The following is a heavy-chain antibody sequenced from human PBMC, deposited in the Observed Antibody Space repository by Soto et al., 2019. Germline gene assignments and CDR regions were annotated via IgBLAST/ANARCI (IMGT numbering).Heavy chain of an antibody. Sequence: GGSLRLSCSASGFTFSMFSMHWVRQAPGKGLEYVSGISSNGDSTYYADSVKGRFTISRDNSKNTLYLQMSSLRAVDTAVYYCVHPRSTVQIPPTWGQGTLVTV. V-gene: IGHV3-64D*06. CDR3: VHPRSTVQIPPT. CDR1: GFTFSMFS. D-gene: IGHD4-17*01. CDR2: ISSNGDST. J-gene: IGHJ5*02.